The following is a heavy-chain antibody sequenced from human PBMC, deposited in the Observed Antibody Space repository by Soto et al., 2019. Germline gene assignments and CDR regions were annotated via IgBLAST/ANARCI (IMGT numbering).Heavy chain of an antibody. V-gene: IGHV1-69*01. CDR1: GCTFSSYA. D-gene: IGHD3-22*01. Sequence: QLQLVQSGAEVKKPGSSLKVSCKASGCTFSSYAITWVRQAPGQGLEWMGGVIPIFGTANYAQKFQGRATITADESTSKAYMELSSLRSEDTAVYDCARVHSSGYYYVFDYWGQGTLVTVS. CDR2: VIPIFGTA. J-gene: IGHJ4*02. CDR3: ARVHSSGYYYVFDY.